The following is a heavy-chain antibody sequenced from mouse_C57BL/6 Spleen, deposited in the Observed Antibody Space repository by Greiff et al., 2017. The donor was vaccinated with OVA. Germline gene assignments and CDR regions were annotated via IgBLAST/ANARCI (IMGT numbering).Heavy chain of an antibody. J-gene: IGHJ3*01. Sequence: QVQLQQPGAELVKPGASVKLSCKASGYTFTSYWMHWVKQRPGQGLEWIGMIHPNSGSTNYNEKFKSKATLPVDKSSSTAYMHLSSRTSEASAVSYCARDCEVAYWGQGTLVTVSA. CDR3: ARDCEVAY. V-gene: IGHV1-64*01. CDR1: GYTFTSYW. CDR2: IHPNSGST.